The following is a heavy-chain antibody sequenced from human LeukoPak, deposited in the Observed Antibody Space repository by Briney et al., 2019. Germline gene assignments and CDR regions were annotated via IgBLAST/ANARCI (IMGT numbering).Heavy chain of an antibody. Sequence: SETLSLTCTVSGGSISSYYWSWIRQPPGKGLEWIAYIYYSGSTNYNPSLKSRVTISVDTSKNRFSLKLSSVTAADTAVYYCARQNLGYCSSTSCHNWFDPWGQGTLVTISS. CDR1: GGSISSYY. V-gene: IGHV4-59*08. J-gene: IGHJ5*02. CDR2: IYYSGST. D-gene: IGHD2-2*01. CDR3: ARQNLGYCSSTSCHNWFDP.